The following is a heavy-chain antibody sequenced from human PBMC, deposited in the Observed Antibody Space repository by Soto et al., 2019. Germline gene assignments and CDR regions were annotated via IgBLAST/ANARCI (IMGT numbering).Heavy chain of an antibody. Sequence: GGSLRLSCAASGFTFSSYWMHWVRQAPAKGLVWVSRINSDGRSTSYADSVKGRFTISRDNAKNTLYLQMNSLRAEDTAVYYCARDRVGAMSPDYWGQGNLVTVSS. V-gene: IGHV3-74*01. D-gene: IGHD1-26*01. J-gene: IGHJ4*02. CDR1: GFTFSSYW. CDR3: ARDRVGAMSPDY. CDR2: INSDGRST.